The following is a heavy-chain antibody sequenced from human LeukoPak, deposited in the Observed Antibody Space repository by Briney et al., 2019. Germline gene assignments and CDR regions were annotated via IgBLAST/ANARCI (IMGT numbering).Heavy chain of an antibody. J-gene: IGHJ4*02. CDR2: IYYSGST. CDR1: GGSLSSYY. D-gene: IGHD3-22*01. Sequence: PSGTLSLTCTVSGGSLSSYYWSWIRQPPGKGLEWIGYIYYSGSTNYNPSLKSRVTISVDTSKNQFSLKLSSVTAADTAVYYCARWGQDSSGYYYDFDYWGQGTLVIVSS. CDR3: ARWGQDSSGYYYDFDY. V-gene: IGHV4-59*01.